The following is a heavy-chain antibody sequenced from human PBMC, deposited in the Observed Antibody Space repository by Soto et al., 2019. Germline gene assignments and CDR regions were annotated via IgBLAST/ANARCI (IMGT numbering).Heavy chain of an antibody. CDR2: TYYRSKWHY. CDR1: GDSVSNNSVA. V-gene: IGHV6-1*01. CDR3: ARTLRGRGVKYFDD. Sequence: SQTLSLTCAISGDSVSNNSVAWNWVRQSPSRGLEWLGRTYYRSKWHYDYAPSVRSRITINPDTSKDHFSLQLNSVSPEDAAVYYCARTLRGRGVKYFDDWGQGTLVTVSS. D-gene: IGHD3-10*01. J-gene: IGHJ4*02.